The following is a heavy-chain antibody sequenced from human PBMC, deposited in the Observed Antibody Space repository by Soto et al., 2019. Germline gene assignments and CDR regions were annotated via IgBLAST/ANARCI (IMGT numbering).Heavy chain of an antibody. CDR1: GGTFSSYA. CDR2: IIPIFGTA. J-gene: IGHJ4*01. Sequence: QVQLVQSGAEVKKPGSSVKVSCKASGGTFSSYAISWVRQAPGQGLEWLGGIIPIFGTANYAQKFQGRVTITADEPTSTAYVELSSLRSEDTDVYYFASGMLAAAGFFGHWGQGTLVTVSS. D-gene: IGHD6-13*01. CDR3: ASGMLAAAGFFGH. V-gene: IGHV1-69*01.